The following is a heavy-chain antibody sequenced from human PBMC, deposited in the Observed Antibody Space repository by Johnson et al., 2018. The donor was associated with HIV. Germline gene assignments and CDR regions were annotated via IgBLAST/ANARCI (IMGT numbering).Heavy chain of an antibody. D-gene: IGHD3-22*01. CDR1: GFTFSSYG. V-gene: IGHV3-30*18. Sequence: QVQLVESGGGLVQPGGSLRLSCAASGFTFSSYGMHWVRQAPGKGLAWVAVISYDGSNKYYADSVKGRLTISRDKPKNTLYLQMNSLRAEDTAVYYCAKGCRWLLERTYAFDSWGQGTMVTVSS. CDR2: ISYDGSNK. J-gene: IGHJ3*02. CDR3: AKGCRWLLERTYAFDS.